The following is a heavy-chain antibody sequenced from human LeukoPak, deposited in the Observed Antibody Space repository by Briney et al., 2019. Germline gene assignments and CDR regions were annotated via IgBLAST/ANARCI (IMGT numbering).Heavy chain of an antibody. CDR3: ARMEAIVGSTSPYDY. V-gene: IGHV4-34*01. Sequence: SETLSLTCAVYGGSFSGYYWSWIRQPPGKGLEWIGEINHSGSTNYNPSLKSRVTISVDTSKNQFSLKLSSVTAADTAVYYCARMEAIVGSTSPYDYWGQGTLVTVSS. CDR1: GGSFSGYY. CDR2: INHSGST. J-gene: IGHJ4*02. D-gene: IGHD1-26*01.